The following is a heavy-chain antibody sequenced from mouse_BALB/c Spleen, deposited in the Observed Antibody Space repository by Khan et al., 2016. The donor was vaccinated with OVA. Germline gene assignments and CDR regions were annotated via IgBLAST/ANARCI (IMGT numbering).Heavy chain of an antibody. CDR1: GYTFPSYW. Sequence: QVQLQQSGAELVKPGTSVKLSCKTSGYTFPSYWIQWVKQRPGQGLGWIGQIFPGTGTTYYNENFKDKATLTVATSSNSAYMQLTSLHAEDSAVYFCARCYFGNYEFVYWGQGTLVTVSP. V-gene: IGHV1S132*01. J-gene: IGHJ3*01. D-gene: IGHD2-1*01. CDR3: ARCYFGNYEFVY. CDR2: IFPGTGTT.